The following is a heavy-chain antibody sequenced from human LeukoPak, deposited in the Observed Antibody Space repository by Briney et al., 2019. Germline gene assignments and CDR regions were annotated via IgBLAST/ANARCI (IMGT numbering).Heavy chain of an antibody. D-gene: IGHD2-2*02. CDR2: ISYDGSNK. J-gene: IGHJ4*02. V-gene: IGHV3-30-3*01. CDR1: GFTFSSYA. CDR3: ARDLAVVVPAAIPAPLGY. Sequence: GGSLRLSCAASGFTFSSYAMHWVRQAPGKRLEWVAVISYDGSNKYYADSVKGRFTISRDNSKNTLYLQMNSLRAEDTAVYYCARDLAVVVPAAIPAPLGYWGQGTLVTVSS.